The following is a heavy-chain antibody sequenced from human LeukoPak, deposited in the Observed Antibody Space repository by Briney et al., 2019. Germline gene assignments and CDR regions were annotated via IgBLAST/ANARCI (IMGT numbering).Heavy chain of an antibody. CDR1: GGSISSGDYY. D-gene: IGHD5-12*01. J-gene: IGHJ4*02. CDR3: AKNSGSEVYFDY. CDR2: IYYSGST. Sequence: SEILSLTCTVSGGSISSGDYYWSWIRQPPGKGLEWIGYIYYSGSTYYNPSLKSRVTISVDTSKNQFSLELSSVTAADTAVYYCAKNSGSEVYFDYWGQGTLVTVSS. V-gene: IGHV4-30-4*02.